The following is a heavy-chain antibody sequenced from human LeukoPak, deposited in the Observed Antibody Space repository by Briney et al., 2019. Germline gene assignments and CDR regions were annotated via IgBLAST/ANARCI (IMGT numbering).Heavy chain of an antibody. CDR2: IKQDGSEK. CDR3: ARDRRFIAAAGSYYYYMDV. Sequence: GGSLRLSCAASGFTYSSYWLSWVRHAPGKGLEWVANIKQDGSEKNYVDSVKGRFTISRDNAKNSLYLQMNSLRAEDTAVYYCARDRRFIAAAGSYYYYMDVWGKGTTVTVSS. V-gene: IGHV3-7*01. D-gene: IGHD6-13*01. CDR1: GFTYSSYW. J-gene: IGHJ6*03.